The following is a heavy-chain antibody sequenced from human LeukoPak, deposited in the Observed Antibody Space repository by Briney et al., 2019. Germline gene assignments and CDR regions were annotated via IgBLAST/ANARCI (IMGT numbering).Heavy chain of an antibody. CDR3: ARNPDSSGYYARRNWFGP. CDR1: GYSISSGYY. J-gene: IGHJ5*02. CDR2: IYHSGST. V-gene: IGHV4-38-2*02. D-gene: IGHD3-22*01. Sequence: PSETLSLTCTVSGYSISSGYYWGWIRQPPGKGLEWIGSIYHSGSTYYNPSLKSRVTISVDTSKNQFSLKLSSVTAADTAVYYCARNPDSSGYYARRNWFGPWGQGTLVTVSS.